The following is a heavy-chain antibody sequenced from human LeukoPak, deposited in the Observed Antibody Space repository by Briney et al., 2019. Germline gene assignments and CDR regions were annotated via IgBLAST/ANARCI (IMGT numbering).Heavy chain of an antibody. CDR2: IHSSGIT. Sequence: SETLSLTCTVSGDSISTYYWNWIRQSPERGLEWIGYIHSSGITYYNPALKSRVAISIDTSKNQFSLELNSVTAADTAVYYCARVGGTYGLSAFDIWGQGTMVTVSS. CDR3: ARVGGTYGLSAFDI. D-gene: IGHD3-10*01. J-gene: IGHJ3*02. V-gene: IGHV4-59*08. CDR1: GDSISTYY.